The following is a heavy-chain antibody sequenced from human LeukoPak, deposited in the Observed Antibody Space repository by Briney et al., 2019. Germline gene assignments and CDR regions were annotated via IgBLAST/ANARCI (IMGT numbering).Heavy chain of an antibody. CDR3: ARGRSGRYFDWLLYDY. D-gene: IGHD3-9*01. CDR2: IYYSGGT. V-gene: IGHV4-39*07. Sequence: SETLSLTCTVSGGSISSGSYYWGWIRQPPGAGLEWIGSIYYSGGTYYNPSLKSRVTISVDTPKNQFSLKLSSVTAADTAVYYCARGRSGRYFDWLLYDYWGQGTLVTVSS. J-gene: IGHJ4*02. CDR1: GGSISSGSYY.